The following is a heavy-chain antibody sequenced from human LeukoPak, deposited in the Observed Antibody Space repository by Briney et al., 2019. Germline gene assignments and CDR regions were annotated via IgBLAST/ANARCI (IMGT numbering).Heavy chain of an antibody. J-gene: IGHJ4*02. CDR3: ARASGSGVDY. Sequence: GGSLRLSCAASGFTFSSYSMNRVRQAPGKGLEWVSSISSSSSYIYYADSVKGRFTISRDNAKNSLYLQMNSLRAEDTAVYYCARASGSGVDYWGQGTLVTVSS. V-gene: IGHV3-21*01. D-gene: IGHD3-10*01. CDR2: ISSSSSYI. CDR1: GFTFSSYS.